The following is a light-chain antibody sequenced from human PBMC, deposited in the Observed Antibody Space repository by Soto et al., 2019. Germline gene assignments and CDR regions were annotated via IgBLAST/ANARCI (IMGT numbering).Light chain of an antibody. J-gene: IGKJ5*01. CDR1: QFVSSN. V-gene: IGKV3-11*01. CDR2: RAS. CDR3: QQRSNWIT. Sequence: ELVVTQSPATLSVSPGERSTLSCRASQFVSSNLAWYQQKPGQAPRLLIYRASTRATDIPARFSGSGSGTDFTLTISSLEPEDFAVYYCQQRSNWITFGQGTRLEIK.